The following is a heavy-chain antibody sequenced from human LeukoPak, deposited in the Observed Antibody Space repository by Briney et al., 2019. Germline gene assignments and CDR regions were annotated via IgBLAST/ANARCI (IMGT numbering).Heavy chain of an antibody. CDR3: AKGLHSSSWNDAFDI. CDR2: IRYDGSNK. Sequence: GGSLRLSCASSGFTFSSYGMHWVRQAPGKGLEWVAFIRYDGSNKYYADSVKGRFTISRDNSENTLYMQMNSLRVEATAVYYCAKGLHSSSWNDAFDIWGQGTTVTVSS. CDR1: GFTFSSYG. D-gene: IGHD6-13*01. V-gene: IGHV3-30*02. J-gene: IGHJ3*02.